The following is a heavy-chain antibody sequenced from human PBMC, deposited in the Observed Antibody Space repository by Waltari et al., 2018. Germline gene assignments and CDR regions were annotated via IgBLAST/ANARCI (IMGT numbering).Heavy chain of an antibody. CDR1: GFSFDELG. CDR2: INYNGGST. Sequence: EVQVVESGGGVVRPGGSLRLSCAASGFSFDELGMAWVRQAPGKGPEWVAGINYNGGSTSYADSVRGRFTISRDNAKTSLFLQMNSLRGEDTALYHCARVPEYASASAGWFDPWGQGTLVTVSS. V-gene: IGHV3-20*01. CDR3: ARVPEYASASAGWFDP. D-gene: IGHD2-8*01. J-gene: IGHJ5*02.